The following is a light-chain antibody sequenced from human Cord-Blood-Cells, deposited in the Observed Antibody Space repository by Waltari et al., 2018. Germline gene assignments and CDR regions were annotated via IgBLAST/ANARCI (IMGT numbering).Light chain of an antibody. CDR1: QSVSSN. Sequence: ELVMTQSPATLSVSPGERATLSCRASQSVSSNLAWYQQNPGQAPRLLIYCASTRATGIPARFSGSGSETKFTLTISSLQSEDFAFYYCQQYNNWWTFGQGTKVEIK. J-gene: IGKJ1*01. CDR2: CAS. CDR3: QQYNNWWT. V-gene: IGKV3-15*01.